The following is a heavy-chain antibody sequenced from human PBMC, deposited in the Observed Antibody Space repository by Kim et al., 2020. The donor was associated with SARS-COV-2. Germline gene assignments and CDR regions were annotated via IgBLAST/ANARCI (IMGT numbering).Heavy chain of an antibody. CDR3: AMHSDSSGYYDPWYFDL. CDR1: GYSFTSYW. D-gene: IGHD3-22*01. CDR2: IYPGDSDT. V-gene: IGHV5-51*01. J-gene: IGHJ2*01. Sequence: GESLKISCKGSGYSFTSYWIGWVRQMPGKGLEWMGIIYPGDSDTRYSPSFQGQVTISADKSISTAYLQWSSLKASDTAMYYCAMHSDSSGYYDPWYFDLWGRGTLVTVSS.